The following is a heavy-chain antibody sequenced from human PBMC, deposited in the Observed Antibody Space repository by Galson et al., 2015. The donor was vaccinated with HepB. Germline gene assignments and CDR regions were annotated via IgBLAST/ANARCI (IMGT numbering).Heavy chain of an antibody. D-gene: IGHD6-19*01. J-gene: IGHJ4*02. CDR1: GFTFSDYY. Sequence: SLRLSCAASGFTFSDYYMSWIRQAPGKGLEWVSYISSSGSTIYYADSVKGRFTISRDNAKNSLYLQMNSLRAEDAAVYYCARDQTSWYSSGWFMRWGQGTLVTVSS. V-gene: IGHV3-11*01. CDR3: ARDQTSWYSSGWFMR. CDR2: ISSSGSTI.